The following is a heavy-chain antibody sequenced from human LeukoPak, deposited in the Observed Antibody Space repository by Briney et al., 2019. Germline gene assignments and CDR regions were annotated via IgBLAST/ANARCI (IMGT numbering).Heavy chain of an antibody. CDR3: ARDPPPMIVVAARHAFDI. D-gene: IGHD3-22*01. V-gene: IGHV1-24*01. Sequence: ASVKVSCKVSGYTLTELSMHWVRQAPGKGLEWMGGFDPEDGETIYAQKFQGRVTMTEDTSTDTAYMELSSLRSEDTAVYYCARDPPPMIVVAARHAFDIWGQGTMVTVSS. CDR2: FDPEDGET. J-gene: IGHJ3*02. CDR1: GYTLTELS.